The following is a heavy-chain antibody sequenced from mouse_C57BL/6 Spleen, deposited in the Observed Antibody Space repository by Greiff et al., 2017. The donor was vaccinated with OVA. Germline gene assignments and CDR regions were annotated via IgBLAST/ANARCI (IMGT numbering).Heavy chain of an antibody. CDR2: IDPSDSYT. CDR3: ARYRPYYFDY. Sequence: QVQLQQPGAELVKPGASVKLSCKASGYTFTSYWMQWVKQRPGQGLEWIGEIDPSDSYTNYNQKFKGKATLTVDTSSSTAYMQLSSLTSEDSAVYYCARYRPYYFDYWGQGTTLTVSS. CDR1: GYTFTSYW. D-gene: IGHD3-2*02. J-gene: IGHJ2*01. V-gene: IGHV1-50*01.